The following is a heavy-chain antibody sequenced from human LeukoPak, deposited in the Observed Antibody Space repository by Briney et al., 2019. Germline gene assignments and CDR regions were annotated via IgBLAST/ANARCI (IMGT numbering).Heavy chain of an antibody. V-gene: IGHV3-30*02. CDR3: VRGGWGIYYFDY. Sequence: GGSLRLSCAASGFTVSDAYINWVRQAPGKGLEWVTFIWYDGSNKYDADSVNGRFTISRDNSKNTLYLQMNSLRAEDTAVYFCVRGGWGIYYFDYWGQGTLVTVSS. CDR1: GFTVSDAY. D-gene: IGHD7-27*01. CDR2: IWYDGSNK. J-gene: IGHJ4*02.